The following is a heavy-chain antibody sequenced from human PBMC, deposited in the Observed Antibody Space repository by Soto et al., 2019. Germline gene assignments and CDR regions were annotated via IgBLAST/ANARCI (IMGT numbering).Heavy chain of an antibody. CDR2: IIPIFGTA. CDR3: AREITIFGVVIMDV. CDR1: GGTFSSYA. J-gene: IGHJ6*02. D-gene: IGHD3-3*01. V-gene: IGHV1-69*13. Sequence: SVKVSCKASGGTFSSYAISWVRQAPGQGLEWMGGIIPIFGTANYAQKFQGRVTITADESTSTAYMELSSLRSEDTAVYYCAREITIFGVVIMDVWGQGTTVTVSS.